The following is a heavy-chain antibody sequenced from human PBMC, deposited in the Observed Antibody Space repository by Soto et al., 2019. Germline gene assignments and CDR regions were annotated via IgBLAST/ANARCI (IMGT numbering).Heavy chain of an antibody. Sequence: GGSLRLSCAASGFTFSSYAMTWVRQAPGKGLEWVSSISGSGISTYYADSVKGRFTISRDNSKNTLYLQMNSLRAEDAAVYYCAKSAGSNAYYPNDYWGQGNLVTFSS. CDR3: AKSAGSNAYYPNDY. D-gene: IGHD3-16*01. J-gene: IGHJ4*02. CDR1: GFTFSSYA. CDR2: ISGSGIST. V-gene: IGHV3-23*01.